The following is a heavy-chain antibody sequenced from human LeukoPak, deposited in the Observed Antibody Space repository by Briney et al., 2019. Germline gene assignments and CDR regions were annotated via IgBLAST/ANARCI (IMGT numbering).Heavy chain of an antibody. D-gene: IGHD3-16*02. J-gene: IGHJ4*02. CDR1: GFTFSSYS. CDR2: ISSSSSTI. V-gene: IGHV3-48*04. CDR3: ARDLKITFGGVINSNDY. Sequence: GGSLRHSCAASGFTFSSYSMNWVREAPGKGLEWVSYISSSSSTIYYADSVKGRFTISRDNAKNSLYLQMNSLRAEDTAVYYCARDLKITFGGVINSNDYWGQGTLVTVSS.